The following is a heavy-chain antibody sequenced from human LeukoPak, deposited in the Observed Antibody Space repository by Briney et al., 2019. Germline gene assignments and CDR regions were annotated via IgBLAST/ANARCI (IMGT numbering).Heavy chain of an antibody. J-gene: IGHJ5*02. Sequence: SQTLSLTCTVSGGSISSGDYYWSWIRQPPGKGLEWIGYIYYSGSTYYNPSLKSRVTISVDTSKNQFSLKLSSVTAADTAVYYCARAIVVVPATFDPWGQGTLVTASS. V-gene: IGHV4-30-4*08. CDR1: GGSISSGDYY. D-gene: IGHD2-2*01. CDR2: IYYSGST. CDR3: ARAIVVVPATFDP.